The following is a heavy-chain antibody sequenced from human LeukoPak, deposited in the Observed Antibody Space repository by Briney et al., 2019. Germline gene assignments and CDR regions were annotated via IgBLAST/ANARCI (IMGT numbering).Heavy chain of an antibody. D-gene: IGHD3-22*01. CDR3: ARDSRYSDTSGYYYSHYYMDV. J-gene: IGHJ6*03. Sequence: SETLPLTCTVSGGSINYYYWSWIRQPPGKGLEYIGYIYSSGSTNYNPSLKSRVTMSVDTSKNQFSLKLSSVTAADTAVYYCARDSRYSDTSGYYYSHYYMDVWGKGTTVTVSS. CDR2: IYSSGST. V-gene: IGHV4-59*01. CDR1: GGSINYYY.